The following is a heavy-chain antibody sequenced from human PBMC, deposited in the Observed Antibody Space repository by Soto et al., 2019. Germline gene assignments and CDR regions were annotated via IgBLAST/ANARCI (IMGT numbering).Heavy chain of an antibody. CDR3: AHRWQYNWFDP. CDR1: AVSRSSSGVG. V-gene: IGHV2-5*01. J-gene: IGHJ5*02. D-gene: IGHD5-12*01. Sequence: PGRTVVNPCQTLTLIYTFSAVSRSSSGVGGRWHRQPPAKPLAWLALIYWNDDKRCSPSLKSRLTITKGTTKTQVVLTMTNMHPVDTATYYSAHRWQYNWFDPWSQGTLVSVSS. CDR2: IYWNDDK.